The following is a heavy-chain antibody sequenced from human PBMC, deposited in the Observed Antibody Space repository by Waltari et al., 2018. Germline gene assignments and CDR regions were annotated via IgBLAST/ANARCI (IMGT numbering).Heavy chain of an antibody. Sequence: QVQLQESGPGLVKPSQTLSLTCTVSGGSISSGSYYWSWIRQPAGKGLEWIGRIYTSGSTNYNPSLKSRVTISVDTSKNQFSLKLSSVTAADTAVYYCAREDYGGNSWPFDYWGQGTLVTVSS. CDR2: IYTSGST. CDR1: GGSISSGSYY. CDR3: AREDYGGNSWPFDY. V-gene: IGHV4-61*02. J-gene: IGHJ4*02. D-gene: IGHD4-17*01.